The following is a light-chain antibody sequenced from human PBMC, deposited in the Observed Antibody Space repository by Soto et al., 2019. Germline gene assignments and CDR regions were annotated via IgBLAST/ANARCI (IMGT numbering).Light chain of an antibody. V-gene: IGKV3-20*01. Sequence: EIVLTQSPGTLSLSPGERATLSCRASQSISSSYLAWYQQKPGHAPRLLIYGASSRATGIPDRFSGGGSGTDFSLTISRLEPEHFQVYYCQQHGSSPQTFGQGTKVDIK. J-gene: IGKJ1*01. CDR2: GAS. CDR3: QQHGSSPQT. CDR1: QSISSSY.